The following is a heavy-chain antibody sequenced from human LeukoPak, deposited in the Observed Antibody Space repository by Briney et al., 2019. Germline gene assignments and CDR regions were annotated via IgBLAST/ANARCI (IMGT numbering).Heavy chain of an antibody. D-gene: IGHD3-22*01. CDR2: INSDGSST. CDR3: ARNGRPIVVEWYFDL. V-gene: IGHV3-74*01. J-gene: IGHJ2*01. Sequence: GGSLRLSCAASGFTFSSYWMHWVRQAPGKGLVWVSRINSDGSSTSYADSVKGRFTISRDNAKNYLYLQMNSLRAEDTALYYCARNGRPIVVEWYFDLWGRGTLVTVSS. CDR1: GFTFSSYW.